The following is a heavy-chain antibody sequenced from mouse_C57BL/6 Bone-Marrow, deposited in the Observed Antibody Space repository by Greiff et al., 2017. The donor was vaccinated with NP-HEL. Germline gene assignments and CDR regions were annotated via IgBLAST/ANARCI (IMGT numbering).Heavy chain of an antibody. D-gene: IGHD1-1*01. Sequence: VQLQQPGAELVKPGASVKLSCKASGYTFTSYWMHWVKQRPGQGLEWIGMIHPNSGSTNYNEKFKSKATLTVDKSSSTAYIQLSSLTSEDSAVYYCAREVDYSFAYWGQGTLVTVSA. J-gene: IGHJ3*01. CDR1: GYTFTSYW. CDR2: IHPNSGST. CDR3: AREVDYSFAY. V-gene: IGHV1-64*01.